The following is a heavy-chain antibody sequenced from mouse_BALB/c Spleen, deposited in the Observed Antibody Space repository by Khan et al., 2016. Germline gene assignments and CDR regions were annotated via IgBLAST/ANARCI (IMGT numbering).Heavy chain of an antibody. CDR1: GFTFNTYA. CDR3: VRHYYGSNWYFDV. Sequence: EVQLQESGGGLVQPKGSLKLSCAASGFTFNTYAMNWVRQAPGKGLEWVARIRSKSNNYATYYADSVKDRFTISRDDSQSMLYLQMNNLKTEDTAMYYGVRHYYGSNWYFDVWGAGTTVTVSS. D-gene: IGHD1-1*01. CDR2: IRSKSNNYAT. J-gene: IGHJ1*01. V-gene: IGHV10-1*02.